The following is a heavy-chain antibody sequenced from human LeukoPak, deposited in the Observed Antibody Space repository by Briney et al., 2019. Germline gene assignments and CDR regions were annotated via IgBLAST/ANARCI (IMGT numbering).Heavy chain of an antibody. J-gene: IGHJ5*01. D-gene: IGHD1-26*01. CDR2: VYPGDSDV. Sequence: GESLKISCEASGYTFTNYWIAWMRQMPGKGLEWMGSVYPGDSDVRYSPPFIGRVTLSDDKSISIVHLQWSSLEASDTAIYYCARRSGTYSKAYDSWGQGTLVTVSS. V-gene: IGHV5-51*01. CDR3: ARRSGTYSKAYDS. CDR1: GYTFTNYW.